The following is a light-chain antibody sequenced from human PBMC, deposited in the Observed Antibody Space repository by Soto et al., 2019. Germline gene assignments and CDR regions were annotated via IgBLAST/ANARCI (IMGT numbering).Light chain of an antibody. CDR3: AAWDDSLSGHVV. Sequence: QPVLTQPPSASGTPGQRVTISCSGSSSNIGSNYVYWYQQLPGTAPEVLIYRNNQRPSGVPDRFSGSKSGTSASLAISGLRSEDEADYYCAAWDDSLSGHVVFGGGTKLTVL. J-gene: IGLJ2*01. CDR1: SSNIGSNY. CDR2: RNN. V-gene: IGLV1-47*01.